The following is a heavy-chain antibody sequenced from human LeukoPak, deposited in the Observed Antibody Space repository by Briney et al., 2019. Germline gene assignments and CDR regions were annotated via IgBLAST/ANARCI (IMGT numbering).Heavy chain of an antibody. Sequence: GASVKVSCKASGYTFTCYYMFWVRQAPGQGLEWMGWINPNTGATKYGQNFQGRVTLTRDTSIRTTFMELSSLRSDDTAVYYCARDERYCNGDNHYPDLGYWGQGTLVTVSS. D-gene: IGHD2-15*01. CDR1: GYTFTCYY. J-gene: IGHJ4*02. V-gene: IGHV1-2*02. CDR3: ARDERYCNGDNHYPDLGY. CDR2: INPNTGAT.